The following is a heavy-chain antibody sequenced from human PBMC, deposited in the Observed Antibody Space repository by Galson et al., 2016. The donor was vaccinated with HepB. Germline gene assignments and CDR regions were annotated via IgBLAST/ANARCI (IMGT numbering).Heavy chain of an antibody. D-gene: IGHD6-13*01. CDR1: GYYFTSYW. V-gene: IGHV5-51*01. CDR2: IYPGDPHV. CDR3: ARRWGSSWTPLRNYFGMDV. Sequence: QSGAEVKKPGESLKISCEVSGYYFTSYWIAWVRQLPGKGLELMGIIYPGDPHVRYSPPFQGQVTISADKSINPAYLQWSSLKASDTAMYYCARRWGSSWTPLRNYFGMDVWGQGTTVTVSS. J-gene: IGHJ6*02.